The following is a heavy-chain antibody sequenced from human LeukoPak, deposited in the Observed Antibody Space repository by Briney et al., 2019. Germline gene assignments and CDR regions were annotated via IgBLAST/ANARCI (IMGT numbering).Heavy chain of an antibody. CDR3: TRTWDRSYFSYYMDV. CDR1: GFSFGDYI. V-gene: IGHV3-49*04. J-gene: IGHJ6*03. CDR2: IRSKAFDGTT. D-gene: IGHD1-26*01. Sequence: PGGSLRLSCTASGFSFGDYILTWVRQAPGKGLEWVGFIRSKAFDGTTEYAASVKGRFTISRDDSKTIAYLQMDSLKTEDTAVYYCTRTWDRSYFSYYMDVWGKGTTVTISS.